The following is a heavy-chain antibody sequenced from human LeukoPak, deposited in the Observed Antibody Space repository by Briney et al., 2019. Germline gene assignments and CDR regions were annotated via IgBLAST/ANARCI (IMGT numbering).Heavy chain of an antibody. D-gene: IGHD3-9*01. CDR2: MNPNSGNT. CDR1: GYTITSYD. Sequence: ASVKASCEASGYTITSYDITWVRQATGQGLGWMGWMNPNSGNTGYAQKIQGRVTMTRNTSISTAYMELSSLRSEAAAVYYCVRGLRILTGYFYYFDYWGQGTLVTVSS. V-gene: IGHV1-8*01. J-gene: IGHJ4*02. CDR3: VRGLRILTGYFYYFDY.